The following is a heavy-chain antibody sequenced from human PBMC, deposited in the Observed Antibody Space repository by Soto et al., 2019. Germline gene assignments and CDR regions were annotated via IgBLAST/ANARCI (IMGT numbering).Heavy chain of an antibody. J-gene: IGHJ4*02. Sequence: SETLSLTCTVSGGSISSYYWSWIRQPPGKGLEWIGYIYYSGSTNYNPSLKSRVTISVDTSKNQFSLKLSSVTAADTAVYYRARAAAGTPIDYWGQGTLVTVSS. V-gene: IGHV4-59*01. CDR3: ARAAAGTPIDY. CDR2: IYYSGST. CDR1: GGSISSYY. D-gene: IGHD6-13*01.